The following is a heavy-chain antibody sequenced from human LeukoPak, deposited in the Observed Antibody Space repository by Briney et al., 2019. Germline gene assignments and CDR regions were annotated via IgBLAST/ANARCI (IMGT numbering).Heavy chain of an antibody. CDR2: IYTSGST. J-gene: IGHJ4*02. CDR1: GGSISSYY. Sequence: SETLSLTCTVSGGSISSYYWSWIRQPAGKGLEWIGRIYTSGSTNYNPSLKSRVTMSVDTSKNQLSLKLNSVTAADSAMYYCARSVNIVVEYYFDYWGQGTLVTVSS. CDR3: ARSVNIVVEYYFDY. D-gene: IGHD2-15*01. V-gene: IGHV4-4*07.